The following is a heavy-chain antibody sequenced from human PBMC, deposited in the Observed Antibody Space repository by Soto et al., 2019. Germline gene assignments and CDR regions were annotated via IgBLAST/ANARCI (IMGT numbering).Heavy chain of an antibody. V-gene: IGHV3-53*01. J-gene: IGHJ4*02. CDR3: AKDSGLLPTSVGY. CDR2: IYTSGST. CDR1: GVSGSRNY. Sequence: GGSLRLSCAASGVSGSRNYMNWVRQATGKGLEWVSVIYTSGSTYYADSVKGRFTISRDNSKNTLYLQMNSLRAEDTAVYYCAKDSGLLPTSVGYWGQGPLVTVST.